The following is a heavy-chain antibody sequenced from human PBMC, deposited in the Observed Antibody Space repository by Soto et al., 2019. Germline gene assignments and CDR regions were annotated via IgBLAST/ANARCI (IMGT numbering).Heavy chain of an antibody. CDR3: ARDRLYYYDSSGYAEGFDP. CDR1: GGSISGYY. D-gene: IGHD3-22*01. Sequence: SETLSLTCTVSGGSISGYYWSWIRQPPGKGLEWIGYIYYSGSTNYNPSLKSRVTISVDTSKNQFSLKLSSVTAADTAVYYCARDRLYYYDSSGYAEGFDPWGQGTLVTSPQ. V-gene: IGHV4-59*01. J-gene: IGHJ5*02. CDR2: IYYSGST.